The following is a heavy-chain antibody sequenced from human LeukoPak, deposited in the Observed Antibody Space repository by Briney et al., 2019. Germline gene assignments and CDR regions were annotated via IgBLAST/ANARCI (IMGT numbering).Heavy chain of an antibody. Sequence: GGSLRLSCAASGFTFSRAWMSWVRQAPGKGLEWVANIKEDGSEDYYADSVKGRFAISKDNAKNSLYLELNSLRAEDTAVYHCVRDSDDYGDHTTRRFDYWGQGTLVTVSS. CDR3: VRDSDDYGDHTTRRFDY. CDR2: IKEDGSED. CDR1: GFTFSRAW. J-gene: IGHJ4*02. V-gene: IGHV3-7*01. D-gene: IGHD4-17*01.